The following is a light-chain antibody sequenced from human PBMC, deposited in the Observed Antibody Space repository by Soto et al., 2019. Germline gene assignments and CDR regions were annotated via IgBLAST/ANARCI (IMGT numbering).Light chain of an antibody. CDR2: GAS. Sequence: EIVLTQSPGTLSLSPGERATLSCRASQSVSSNLAWYHQKPGQAPSLLVYGASTRAADIPDRFSGSGSGTEFTLTISSLQSEDFVVYYCQQYNKWPAITFGQGTRLEIK. V-gene: IGKV3-15*01. CDR1: QSVSSN. CDR3: QQYNKWPAIT. J-gene: IGKJ5*01.